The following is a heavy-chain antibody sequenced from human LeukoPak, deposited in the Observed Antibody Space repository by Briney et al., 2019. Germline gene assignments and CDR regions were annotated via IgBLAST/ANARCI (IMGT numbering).Heavy chain of an antibody. CDR2: IWYDGSNK. Sequence: GGSLRLSCAASGFTFSSYGMHWVRQAPGKGLEWVAVIWYDGSNKYYADSVKGRFTISRDNSKNTLYLQMNSLRAEDTAVYYCARDVVQLWLRFYYYGMDVWGKGTTVTVSS. J-gene: IGHJ6*04. CDR1: GFTFSSYG. V-gene: IGHV3-33*01. D-gene: IGHD5-18*01. CDR3: ARDVVQLWLRFYYYGMDV.